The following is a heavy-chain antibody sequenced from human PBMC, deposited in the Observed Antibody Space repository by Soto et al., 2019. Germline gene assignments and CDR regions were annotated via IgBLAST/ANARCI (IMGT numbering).Heavy chain of an antibody. Sequence: PGGTLRLSGAASGFTLSSYAMGWVRQAPGKGLEWVSAISGSGGSTYYADSVKGRFTISRDNSKNTLYLQMNSLRAEDTAVYYCAKDNSWSPSYYYYGMDVWGQGTTVTVSS. CDR2: ISGSGGST. CDR1: GFTLSSYA. D-gene: IGHD1-20*01. CDR3: AKDNSWSPSYYYYGMDV. J-gene: IGHJ6*02. V-gene: IGHV3-23*01.